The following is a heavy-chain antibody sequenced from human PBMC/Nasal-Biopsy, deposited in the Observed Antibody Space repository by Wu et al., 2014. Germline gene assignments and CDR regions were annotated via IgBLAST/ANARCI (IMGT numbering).Heavy chain of an antibody. Sequence: ALVKPTQTLTLTCTFSGFSLSTSGMCVSWIRQPPGKALEWLARIDWDGEKYYRTSLKTRLTISKDTSANQVALIMTNVDPVDTATYYCGRLLGGSPWRIDDWGQGTLVTVSS. CDR2: IDWDGEK. J-gene: IGHJ4*02. CDR3: GRLLGGSPWRIDD. V-gene: IGHV2-70*11. CDR1: GFSLSTSGMC. D-gene: IGHD1-26*01.